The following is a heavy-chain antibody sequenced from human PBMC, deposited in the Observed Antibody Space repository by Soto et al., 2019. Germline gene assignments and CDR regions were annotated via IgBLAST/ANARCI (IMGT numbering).Heavy chain of an antibody. CDR2: INAGNVNT. J-gene: IGHJ4*02. CDR3: ARSIVVVTALDY. D-gene: IGHD2-21*02. V-gene: IGHV1-3*05. CDR1: GYTFTSYA. Sequence: QVHLGQSGAGKKKPGASVRVPGKAPGYTFTSYAMNWVRQAPGKRLEWMGWINAGNVNTKYSQKFQGRVTITRDTSASTAYMELSSLRSEDTAVYYCARSIVVVTALDYWGQGTLVTVSS.